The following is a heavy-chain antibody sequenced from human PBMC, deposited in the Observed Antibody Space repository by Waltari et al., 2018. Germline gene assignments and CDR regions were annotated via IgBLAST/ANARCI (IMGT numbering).Heavy chain of an antibody. CDR2: ISWNSGSI. Sequence: EVQLVESGGGLVQPGRSLRLSCAASGFTFDDYAMPWVRQAPGKGLEWVSGISWNSGSIGYADSVKGRFTISRDNAKNSLYLQMNSLRAEDTALYYCAKDIPLGDSSRGYWGQGTLVTVSS. CDR3: AKDIPLGDSSRGY. J-gene: IGHJ4*02. D-gene: IGHD6-13*01. CDR1: GFTFDDYA. V-gene: IGHV3-9*01.